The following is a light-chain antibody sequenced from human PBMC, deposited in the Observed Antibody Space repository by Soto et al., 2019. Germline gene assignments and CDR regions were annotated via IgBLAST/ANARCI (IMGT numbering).Light chain of an antibody. CDR3: CSYASSSSAI. V-gene: IGLV2-23*01. CDR1: TSDVGGYNL. Sequence: QSALAQPASVSGSPGQSITISCSGTTSDVGGYNLVSWYQQHTAKAPKLLIYEGTQRPSGVSSRFSGSNSGNTTSLTIPALQAEDETEYYCCSYASSSSAIFGTATNVTVL. J-gene: IGLJ1*01. CDR2: EGT.